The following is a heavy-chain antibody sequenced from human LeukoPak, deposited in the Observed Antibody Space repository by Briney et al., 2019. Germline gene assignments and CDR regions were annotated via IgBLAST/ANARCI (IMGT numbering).Heavy chain of an antibody. V-gene: IGHV1-18*01. CDR2: ISVYNGNT. CDR1: GYTFTSYG. CDR3: ARELDWNSGGIDY. D-gene: IGHD1-7*01. J-gene: IGHJ4*02. Sequence: ASVKVSCKASGYTFTSYGISWVRQAPGQGLEWMGWISVYNGNTNYAQKLQGRVTMTTDTSTNTAYMELSRLRSDDTAVYYCARELDWNSGGIDYWGQGTLVTVSS.